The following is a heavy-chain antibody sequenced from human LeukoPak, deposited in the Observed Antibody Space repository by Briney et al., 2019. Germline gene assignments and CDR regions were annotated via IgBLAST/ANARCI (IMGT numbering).Heavy chain of an antibody. CDR1: GGTFISYT. Sequence: PTVNVSCKASGGTFISYTISWVRQAPGQGREWMGWISAYNEKTRNAQKLQGTLTMTTDTPTSTADIELRSVRSDDRGVYYCARVFRGGQWLVRSEFDYWVQGTLVTVSS. D-gene: IGHD6-19*01. J-gene: IGHJ4*02. V-gene: IGHV1-18*01. CDR3: ARVFRGGQWLVRSEFDY. CDR2: ISAYNEKT.